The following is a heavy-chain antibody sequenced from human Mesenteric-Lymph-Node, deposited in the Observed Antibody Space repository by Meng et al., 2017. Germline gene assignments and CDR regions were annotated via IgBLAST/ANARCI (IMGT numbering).Heavy chain of an antibody. Sequence: GGPRRPSCSASGFTFSSYEMNWVRQAPGKGLEWVSYISSSGSTIYYADSVKGRFTISRDNAKNTLFLQMNNLRAEGTAVYYCARVMPLDIGWYREPFDYWGQGTLVTVSS. CDR3: ARVMPLDIGWYREPFDY. D-gene: IGHD6-19*01. CDR2: ISSSGSTI. J-gene: IGHJ4*02. CDR1: GFTFSSYE. V-gene: IGHV3-48*03.